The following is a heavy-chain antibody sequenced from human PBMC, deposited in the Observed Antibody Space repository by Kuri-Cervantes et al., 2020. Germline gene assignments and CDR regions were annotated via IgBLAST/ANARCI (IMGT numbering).Heavy chain of an antibody. CDR2: IKQDGSEK. V-gene: IGHV3-7*04. J-gene: IGHJ4*02. CDR1: GFTFSSYW. D-gene: IGHD6-19*01. Sequence: GGSMRLSCAASGFTFSSYWMSWVRQAPWKGLEWVANIKQDGSEKYYVDSVKGRFTISRDNAKNSLYLKMNSLRAEYTAVYYCARAQWLDYWGQGTLVTVSS. CDR3: ARAQWLDY.